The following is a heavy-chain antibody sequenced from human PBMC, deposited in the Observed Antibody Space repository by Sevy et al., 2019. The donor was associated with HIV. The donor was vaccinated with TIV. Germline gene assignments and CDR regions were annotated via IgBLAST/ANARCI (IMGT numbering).Heavy chain of an antibody. V-gene: IGHV3-23*01. CDR2: LSDSGVST. J-gene: IGHJ4*02. Sequence: GGSLRLSCAASGFTSNSYAMSWVRQPPGRGLEWVSTLSDSGVSTYYADSVKGRFTISRDNSKNILYLQMNSLRAEDTAVYYCARDRATSATGTVFDYWGQGTLVTVSS. D-gene: IGHD3-9*01. CDR3: ARDRATSATGTVFDY. CDR1: GFTSNSYA.